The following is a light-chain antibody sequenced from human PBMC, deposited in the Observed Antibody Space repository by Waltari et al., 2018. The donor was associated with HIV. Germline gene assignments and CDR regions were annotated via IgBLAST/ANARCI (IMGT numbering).Light chain of an antibody. CDR2: NTY. CDR3: AAWDDYMEGHV. Sequence: QSVLTQPPSASGTPGQTVTISCSGSSANIGTNTENWYQQLPGTAPKLLIYNTYQRPSGVPDRVSGSQSGTSASLAISGLQSEDEADYYCAAWDDYMEGHVFGGGTKLTIL. V-gene: IGLV1-44*01. CDR1: SANIGTNT. J-gene: IGLJ2*01.